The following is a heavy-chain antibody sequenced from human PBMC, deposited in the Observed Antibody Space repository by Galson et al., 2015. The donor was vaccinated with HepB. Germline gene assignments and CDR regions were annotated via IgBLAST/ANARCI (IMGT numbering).Heavy chain of an antibody. CDR1: GSSFTSYW. CDR3: ARQGWAIFGLPSGFDP. Sequence: QSGAEVKKPGESLRISCKGSGSSFTSYWISWVRQMPGKGLEWMGRIDPSDSYTNYSPSFQGHVTISADRSISTAYLQWSSLKASDTAMYYCARQGWAIFGLPSGFDPWGQGTLVTVSS. CDR2: IDPSDSYT. J-gene: IGHJ5*02. V-gene: IGHV5-10-1*01. D-gene: IGHD3-3*01.